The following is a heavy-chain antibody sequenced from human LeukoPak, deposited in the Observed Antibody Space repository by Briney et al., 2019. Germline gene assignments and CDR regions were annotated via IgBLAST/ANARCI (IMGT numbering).Heavy chain of an antibody. J-gene: IGHJ4*02. CDR1: GGSISSYY. CDR3: ARETITMIEEDYFDY. D-gene: IGHD3-22*01. CDR2: IYYSGST. V-gene: IGHV4-59*01. Sequence: SETLSLTCTVSGGSISSYYWSWIRQPPGKGLEWIGYIYYSGSTNYNPSLKSRVTISVDTSKNQFSLKLSSVTAADTAVYYCARETITMIEEDYFDYWGQGTLVTVSS.